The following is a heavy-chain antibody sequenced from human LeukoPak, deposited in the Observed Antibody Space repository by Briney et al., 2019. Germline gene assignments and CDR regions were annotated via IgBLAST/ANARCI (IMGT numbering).Heavy chain of an antibody. CDR1: GFIFGSCA. J-gene: IGHJ4*02. V-gene: IGHV3-23*01. Sequence: PGGSLRLSCAASGFIFGSCAMSWVRQSPGKGLEWVSAISPSGGSGYYADSVKGRFTISRDNSKNTLYLQMNSLRAEETAIYYCAKFSAFTSNWYKTPFDCWGQGTLVTVSS. D-gene: IGHD6-13*01. CDR3: AKFSAFTSNWYKTPFDC. CDR2: ISPSGGSG.